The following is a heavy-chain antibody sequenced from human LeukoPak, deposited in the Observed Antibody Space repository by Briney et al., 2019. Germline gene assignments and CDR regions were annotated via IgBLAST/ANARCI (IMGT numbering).Heavy chain of an antibody. J-gene: IGHJ6*03. CDR1: GFTFSSYA. D-gene: IGHD6-19*01. Sequence: GGSLRLSCAASGFTFSSYAMSWVRQAPGKGLEWVSAISGSGGSTYYADSVKGRFTISRDNSKNTLYLQMNSLRAEDTAVYYCAKELAVAGTGDYYYYYMDVWGKGTTVTISS. CDR2: ISGSGGST. V-gene: IGHV3-23*01. CDR3: AKELAVAGTGDYYYYYMDV.